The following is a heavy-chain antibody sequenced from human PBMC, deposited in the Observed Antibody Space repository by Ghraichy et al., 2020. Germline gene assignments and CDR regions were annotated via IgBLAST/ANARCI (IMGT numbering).Heavy chain of an antibody. CDR2: IYYSGST. J-gene: IGHJ6*02. D-gene: IGHD2-2*01. CDR3: ARERGTVVVPAAVPVYYYYYGMDV. V-gene: IGHV4-59*01. Sequence: SETLSLTCTVSGGSISSYYWSWIRQPLGKGLEWIGYIYYSGSTNYNPSLKSRVTISVDTSKNQFSLKLSSVTAADTAVYYCARERGTVVVPAAVPVYYYYYGMDVWGQGTTVTVSS. CDR1: GGSISSYY.